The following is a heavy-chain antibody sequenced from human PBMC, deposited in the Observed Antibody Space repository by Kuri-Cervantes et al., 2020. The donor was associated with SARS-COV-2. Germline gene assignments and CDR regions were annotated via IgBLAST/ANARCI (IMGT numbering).Heavy chain of an antibody. CDR2: IYHTGST. CDR1: GASISRGTYY. V-gene: IGHV4-39*01. J-gene: IGHJ4*02. D-gene: IGHD3-3*01. Sequence: AETLSLTCTVSGASISRGTYYWGWIRQPPGKRLEWIGSIYHTGSTFYNPSLKSRVTISVDTSKNQYSLKLTSVTAADTAVYYCARLEVWGPGTLVTVSS. CDR3: ARLEV.